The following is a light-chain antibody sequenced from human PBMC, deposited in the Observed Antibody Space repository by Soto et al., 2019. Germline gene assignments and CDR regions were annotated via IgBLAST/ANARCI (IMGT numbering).Light chain of an antibody. Sequence: EIVLTQSPGSLSLSPGERATLSCRASQSVSSNFLAWYQQKPGQAPRLFIYDASSRATGIPDRFSGSGSGTDFTLTISSLEPEDFAVYYCQQYSSSPRTFGQGTKV. J-gene: IGKJ1*01. V-gene: IGKV3-20*01. CDR2: DAS. CDR3: QQYSSSPRT. CDR1: QSVSSNF.